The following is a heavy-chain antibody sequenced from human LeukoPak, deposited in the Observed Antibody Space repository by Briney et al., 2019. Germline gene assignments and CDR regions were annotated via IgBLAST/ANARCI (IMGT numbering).Heavy chain of an antibody. Sequence: PSETLSLTCSVSGGSMSSYYWSWIRQPAGKGLEWIGRIYTSGSTNYNPSLKSRVTMSVDTSKNQFSLKLSSVTAADTAVYYCARSSDYGSFDYWGQGTLVTVSS. CDR2: IYTSGST. J-gene: IGHJ4*02. CDR3: ARSSDYGSFDY. D-gene: IGHD4-17*01. CDR1: GGSMSSYY. V-gene: IGHV4-4*07.